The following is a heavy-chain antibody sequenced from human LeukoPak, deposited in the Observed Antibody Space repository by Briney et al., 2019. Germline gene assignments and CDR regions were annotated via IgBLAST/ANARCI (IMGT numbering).Heavy chain of an antibody. V-gene: IGHV4-38-2*02. D-gene: IGHD5-18*01. CDR1: GYSISIGYY. CDR3: ARAVPSGNTYGTFDF. Sequence: SETLSLTCIVSGYSISIGYYWGWIRQPPGKGLEWIGSVFHSGNTYYNPSLKSRVIISVDTSKNQFSLNLSSVTATDTAVYYCARAVPSGNTYGTFDFWGQGTLVTVSS. J-gene: IGHJ4*02. CDR2: VFHSGNT.